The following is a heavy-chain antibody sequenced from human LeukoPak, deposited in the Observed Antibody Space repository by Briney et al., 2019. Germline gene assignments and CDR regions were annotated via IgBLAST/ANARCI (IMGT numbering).Heavy chain of an antibody. D-gene: IGHD1-26*01. V-gene: IGHV3-23*01. CDR1: GFTFSSYA. CDR2: ISGSDGST. Sequence: RSGGSQRLSCAASGFTFSSYATSSVRQAPGKGLEWVSGISGSDGSTYYADSVKGRFTISRDNSKNTLYLQMNSLRAEDTDVYYCAKLSGGYPDYGGQGTVVIVS. CDR3: AKLSGGYPDY. J-gene: IGHJ4*02.